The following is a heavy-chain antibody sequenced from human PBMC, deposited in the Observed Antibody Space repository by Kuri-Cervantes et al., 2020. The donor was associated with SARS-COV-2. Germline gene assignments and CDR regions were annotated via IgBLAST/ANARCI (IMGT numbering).Heavy chain of an antibody. CDR1: GGSISSYY. CDR2: INHSGST. V-gene: IGHV4-59*04. D-gene: IGHD6-13*01. J-gene: IGHJ3*02. Sequence: GSLRLSCTVSGGSISSYYWSWIRQPPGKGLEWIGEINHSGSTYYNPSLKSRVTISVDTSKNQFSLKLSSVTAADTAVYYCAKGDSSSWYGAFDIWGQGTMVTVSS. CDR3: AKGDSSSWYGAFDI.